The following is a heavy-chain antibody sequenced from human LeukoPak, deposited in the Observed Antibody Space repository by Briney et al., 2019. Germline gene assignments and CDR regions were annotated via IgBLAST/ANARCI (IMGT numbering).Heavy chain of an antibody. Sequence: SETLSLTCTVSGGSISSSSYYWGWIRQPPGKGLEWIGSIYYSGSTYYNPSLKSRVTISVDTSKNQFSLKLSSVTAADTAVYYCARHWSVGVVVVPAAAYFDYWGQGTLVTVSS. V-gene: IGHV4-39*01. D-gene: IGHD2-2*01. CDR1: GGSISSSSYY. CDR2: IYYSGST. J-gene: IGHJ4*02. CDR3: ARHWSVGVVVVPAAAYFDY.